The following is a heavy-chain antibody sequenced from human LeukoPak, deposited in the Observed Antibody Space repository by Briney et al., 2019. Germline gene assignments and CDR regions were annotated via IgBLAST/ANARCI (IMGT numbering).Heavy chain of an antibody. CDR1: GYTFTSYG. D-gene: IGHD1-26*01. Sequence: ASVKVSCKASGYTFTSYGFSWVRRAPGQGLEWMGWINTYNGNTNYAQKLQGRVTMTTDTSTSTAYMELRSLRSDDTAVYYCARASGILILKYSGSYLNDYWGQGTLVTVSS. V-gene: IGHV1-18*01. J-gene: IGHJ4*02. CDR2: INTYNGNT. CDR3: ARASGILILKYSGSYLNDY.